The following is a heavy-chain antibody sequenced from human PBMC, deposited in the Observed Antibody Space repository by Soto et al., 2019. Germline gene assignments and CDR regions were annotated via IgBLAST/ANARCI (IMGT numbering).Heavy chain of an antibody. D-gene: IGHD2-21*02. V-gene: IGHV1-69*12. CDR2: IIPIFGTP. J-gene: IGHJ4*02. CDR3: ARPTKIKQYCTGDCYSAPFDY. Sequence: QVQLVQSGAEVKRPGSSVKVSCKASGGSFSNYAISWVRQAPGQGHEWMGGIIPIFGTPNYAQKFQGRVTITADESTNTAYMELISLRSEDTAVYYCARPTKIKQYCTGDCYSAPFDYWGQGTLVTVSS. CDR1: GGSFSNYA.